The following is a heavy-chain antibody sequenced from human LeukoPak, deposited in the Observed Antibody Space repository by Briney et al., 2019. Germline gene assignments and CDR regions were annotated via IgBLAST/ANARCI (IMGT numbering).Heavy chain of an antibody. V-gene: IGHV3-23*01. CDR2: ISGSDGST. J-gene: IGHJ4*02. CDR1: GFTFSNYP. Sequence: GGSLRLSCAASGFTFSNYPMSWVRQAPGKGLEWVSAISGSDGSTYYADSMKGRFTISRDNSKSTLYLQMNSLRAEDTAVYYCAKEALPMIRARYFDYWGQGTLVTVSS. D-gene: IGHD3-22*01. CDR3: AKEALPMIRARYFDY.